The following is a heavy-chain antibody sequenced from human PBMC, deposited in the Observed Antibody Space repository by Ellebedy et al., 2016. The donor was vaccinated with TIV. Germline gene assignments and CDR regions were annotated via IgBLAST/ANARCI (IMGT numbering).Heavy chain of an antibody. D-gene: IGHD5-12*01. CDR1: GGTFSSYV. V-gene: IGHV1-69*13. Sequence: AASVKVSCKASGGTFSSYVISWVRQAPGQGLEWMGGIIPIFGAANYAQKFPGRVSITAADSTSTAYMELSGLRSEDTAVYFCARAESGGYAWDYWGQGTLVTVSS. CDR2: IIPIFGAA. J-gene: IGHJ4*02. CDR3: ARAESGGYAWDY.